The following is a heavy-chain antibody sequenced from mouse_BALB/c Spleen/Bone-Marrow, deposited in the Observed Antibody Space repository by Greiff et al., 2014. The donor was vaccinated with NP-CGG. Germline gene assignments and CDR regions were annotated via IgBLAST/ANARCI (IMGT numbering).Heavy chain of an antibody. Sequence: VKLVESGAELMKPGASVKISCKATGYTFSTYWIEWVKQRPGHGLEWIGEVLPGSGSTNYNEKFKGKATFTADTSSNTAYIQLSSLTSGDSAVYYCARWGSSRAMDYWGQGTSVTVSS. CDR3: ARWGSSRAMDY. J-gene: IGHJ4*01. CDR1: GYTFSTYW. D-gene: IGHD3-1*01. CDR2: VLPGSGST. V-gene: IGHV1-9*01.